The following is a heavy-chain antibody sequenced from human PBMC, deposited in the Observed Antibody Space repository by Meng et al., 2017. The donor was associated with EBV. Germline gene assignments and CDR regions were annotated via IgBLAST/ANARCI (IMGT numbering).Heavy chain of an antibody. CDR2: ITPVFGIA. D-gene: IGHD5-12*01. J-gene: IGHJ4*02. V-gene: IGHV1-69*17. Sequence: QLVLSRVVERYPGSWVKFSCKSSRANFNSFGVSWVLPAPDQGLAWMGDITPVFGIANYAESFQGRGIISADTSTRTAYMDLSRLRSYDTAVYYCVRDLWLRIGECVWGQGTLVTVSS. CDR1: RANFNSFG. CDR3: VRDLWLRIGECV.